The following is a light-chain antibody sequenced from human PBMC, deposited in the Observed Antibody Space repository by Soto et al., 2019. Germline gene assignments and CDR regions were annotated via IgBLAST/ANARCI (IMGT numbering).Light chain of an antibody. Sequence: QSALTQPASVSGSPGQSITISCTGTSSDVGSHNFVSWYQQHPGKAPELMIYEVSKRPSGVYNRFSGSKSGNTASLTISGLQAEDEADYYCYSYVGSISFGGGTKVTVL. J-gene: IGLJ2*01. CDR2: EVS. CDR3: YSYVGSIS. CDR1: SSDVGSHNF. V-gene: IGLV2-23*02.